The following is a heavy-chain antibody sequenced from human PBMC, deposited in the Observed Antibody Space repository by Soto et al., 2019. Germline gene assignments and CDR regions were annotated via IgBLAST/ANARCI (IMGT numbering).Heavy chain of an antibody. D-gene: IGHD2-2*01. V-gene: IGHV4-39*01. J-gene: IGHJ4*02. Sequence: QLQLQESGPELVKPSEPLSLTCIVSGGTISSSGYNWGRIRQPPGKGLEGMGSIYYSGSTYYNPSLMSRVTISVDTSKDQFALKLSSVTAADTAVYYCACRGYCSSTSCFDYWGQGTLVTGSS. CDR3: ACRGYCSSTSCFDY. CDR1: GGTISSSGYN. CDR2: IYYSGST.